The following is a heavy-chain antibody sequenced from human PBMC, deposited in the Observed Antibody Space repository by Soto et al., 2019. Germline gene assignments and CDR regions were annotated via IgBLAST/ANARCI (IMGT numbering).Heavy chain of an antibody. CDR1: GYTFTSYA. V-gene: IGHV1-3*01. CDR2: INAGNGNT. CDR3: ALGRNSGWYYFDY. Sequence: GASVKVSCKASGYTFTSYAMHWVRQAPGQRLEWMGWINAGNGNTKYSQKFQGRVTITRDTSASTAYMELSSLRSEDTAVYYCALGRNSGWYYFDYWGQGTLVTVSS. J-gene: IGHJ4*02. D-gene: IGHD6-19*01.